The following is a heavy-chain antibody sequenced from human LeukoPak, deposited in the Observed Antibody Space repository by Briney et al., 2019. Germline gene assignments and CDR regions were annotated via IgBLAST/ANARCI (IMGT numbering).Heavy chain of an antibody. V-gene: IGHV3-23*01. Sequence: GYLKLPCAASGFTFRRYAMSGARPARGKGVEWVSDISVRGARMYHADSVKGRFTITRDNSKTTHYLQMNGHRAEDRAVYNCAKGPAAAGTADYFQHCGEGTLVTVSS. CDR3: AKGPAAAGTADYFQH. CDR2: ISVRGARM. CDR1: GFTFRRYA. J-gene: IGHJ1*01. D-gene: IGHD6-13*01.